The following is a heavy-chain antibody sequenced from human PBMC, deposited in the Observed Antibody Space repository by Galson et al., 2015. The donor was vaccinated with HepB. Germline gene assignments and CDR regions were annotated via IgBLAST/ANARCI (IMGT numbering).Heavy chain of an antibody. J-gene: IGHJ4*02. CDR1: GLTVSASY. V-gene: IGHV3-53*01. D-gene: IGHD3-16*01. CDR3: ARGLGGRIYFDS. Sequence: SLRLSCAASGLTVSASYMGWIRQSPGKGLEWVSLIYRGGDTFYTNSVKGRFTISSDNSKNTLDLQMSTLRADDTAVYYCARGLGGRIYFDSWGQGTLVTVSS. CDR2: IYRGGDT.